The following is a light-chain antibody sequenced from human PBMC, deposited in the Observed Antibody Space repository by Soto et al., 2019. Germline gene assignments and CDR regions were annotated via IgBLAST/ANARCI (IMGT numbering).Light chain of an antibody. J-gene: IGKJ2*01. CDR2: KAS. V-gene: IGKV1-5*03. CDR1: QNVSNW. CDR3: QQYSKEST. Sequence: DVEMTQSPSTLPTSIGDRVTINCRASQNVSNWLAWYQQKPGKAPKLLIYKASRLESGVPSRFSASGSGTDFTLTINSLQSDDCATYFCQQYSKESTVGQGTKLEIK.